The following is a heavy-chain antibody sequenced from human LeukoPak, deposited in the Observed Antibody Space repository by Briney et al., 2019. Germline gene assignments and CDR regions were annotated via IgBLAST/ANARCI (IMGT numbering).Heavy chain of an antibody. CDR1: GGSISSYY. D-gene: IGHD6-6*01. Sequence: SETLSLTCTVSGGSISSYYWSWIRQPAGKGLEWIGRIYTSGSTNYNPSLKSRVTMLVDTSKNQFSLKLSSATAADTAVYYCARVGGSSSGFYYYYGMDVWGQGTTVTVSS. J-gene: IGHJ6*02. CDR2: IYTSGST. CDR3: ARVGGSSSGFYYYYGMDV. V-gene: IGHV4-4*07.